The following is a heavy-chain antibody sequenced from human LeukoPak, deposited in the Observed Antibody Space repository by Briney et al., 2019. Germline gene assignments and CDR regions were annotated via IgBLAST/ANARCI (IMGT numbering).Heavy chain of an antibody. D-gene: IGHD4-23*01. CDR2: INPNSGGT. Sequence: ASVKVSCKASGYTFTDYYIFWVRQAPGQGLEWMGWINPNSGGTNYAQKFQGRVTMTRDTSISTASMELSRLRSDDTAVYYCARALYGGGGFDYWGQGTLVTVSS. CDR3: ARALYGGGGFDY. J-gene: IGHJ4*02. CDR1: GYTFTDYY. V-gene: IGHV1-2*02.